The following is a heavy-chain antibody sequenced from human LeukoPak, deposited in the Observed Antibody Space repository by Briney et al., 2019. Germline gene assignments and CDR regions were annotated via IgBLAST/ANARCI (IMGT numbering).Heavy chain of an antibody. J-gene: IGHJ3*02. Sequence: GGSLRLSCAASGFTFSSYAMSWVRQAPGKGLEWVSAISGSGGSTYYADSVKGRFTISRDNSKNTLYLQMNSLRAEDTAVYYWGKSAAEMATWADVFDMGGKGKMFTVSS. V-gene: IGHV3-23*01. CDR1: GFTFSSYA. CDR2: ISGSGGST. D-gene: IGHD5-24*01. CDR3: GKSAAEMATWADVFDM.